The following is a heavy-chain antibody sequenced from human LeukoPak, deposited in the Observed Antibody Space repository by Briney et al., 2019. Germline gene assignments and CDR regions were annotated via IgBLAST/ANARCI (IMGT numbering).Heavy chain of an antibody. J-gene: IGHJ4*02. Sequence: GGPLRLSCAASGFTFSSYAMSWVRQAPGKGLEWVSAISGSGGSTYYADSVKGRFTISRDNSKNTPYLQMNSLRAEDTAVYYCAKWNWNESQFDYWGQGTLVTVSS. CDR1: GFTFSSYA. D-gene: IGHD1-1*01. V-gene: IGHV3-23*01. CDR2: ISGSGGST. CDR3: AKWNWNESQFDY.